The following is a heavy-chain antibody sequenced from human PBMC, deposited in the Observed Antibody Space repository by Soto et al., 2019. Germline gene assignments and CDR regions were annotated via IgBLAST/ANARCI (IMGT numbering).Heavy chain of an antibody. CDR1: GGTFSSYA. CDR2: IIPIFGTA. V-gene: IGHV1-69*01. CDR3: ASFYCTNGVCPDY. D-gene: IGHD2-8*01. J-gene: IGHJ4*02. Sequence: QVQLVQSGAEVKKPGSSVKVSCKASGGTFSSYAISWVRQAPGQGLEWRGGIIPIFGTANYAQKFQGRVTITADESTSTAYVELSSLRSEDTDVYYCASFYCTNGVCPDYWGQGTLVTVSS.